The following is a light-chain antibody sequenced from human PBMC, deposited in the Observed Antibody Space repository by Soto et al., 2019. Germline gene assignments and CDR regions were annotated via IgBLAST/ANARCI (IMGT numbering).Light chain of an antibody. CDR2: SGS. V-gene: IGKV2-28*01. CDR1: QSLLHSDGYNY. J-gene: IGKJ4*01. Sequence: DIVLTQSSLSLPVTPGEPSSMSCSSSQSLLHSDGYNYLDWYMQRPGQSPQLLIYSGSHRASGVPDRFSGSGSGTDFTLKISRVEAEDVGVYYCMQALQTPVTFGGGTKVDI. CDR3: MQALQTPVT.